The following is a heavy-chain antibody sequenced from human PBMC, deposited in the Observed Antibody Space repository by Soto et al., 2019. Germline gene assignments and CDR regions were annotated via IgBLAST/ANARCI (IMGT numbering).Heavy chain of an antibody. J-gene: IGHJ6*02. Sequence: GASVKVSCKASGGTFSSYTISWVRQAPGQGLEWMGRIIPILGIANYAQKFQGRVTITADKSTSTAYMELSSLRSEDAAVYYCASNTAMVLSRSYYYYGMDVWGQGTTVTVS. D-gene: IGHD5-18*01. V-gene: IGHV1-69*02. CDR3: ASNTAMVLSRSYYYYGMDV. CDR2: IIPILGIA. CDR1: GGTFSSYT.